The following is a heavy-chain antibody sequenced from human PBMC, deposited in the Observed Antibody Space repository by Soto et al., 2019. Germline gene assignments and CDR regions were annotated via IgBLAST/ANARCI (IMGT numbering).Heavy chain of an antibody. Sequence: QVQMQESGPGLVKPSQTLSLTCNVSGGSLSSGSYYWSWIRQRPRKGLEWIGYLYYSGNTYYNPSLKSRITISLATSENQFSLKLSSVSAADTAVYYCARLGTGAFDSWGQGTLVTVSS. CDR1: GGSLSSGSYY. D-gene: IGHD3-16*01. V-gene: IGHV4-31*03. CDR2: LYYSGNT. CDR3: ARLGTGAFDS. J-gene: IGHJ4*02.